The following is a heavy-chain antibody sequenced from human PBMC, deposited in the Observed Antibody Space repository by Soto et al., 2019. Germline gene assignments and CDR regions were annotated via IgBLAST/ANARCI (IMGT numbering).Heavy chain of an antibody. Sequence: QITLKESGPPLVKPTQTLTLTCTFSGLSLSTIGEGVGWIRQPPGKALEWLALVYWDDDKRYSPSLKSRLTITKDSSLNEXVLTMTNMGPVDTATYYCVQTRCGGDCLQSYSSHSYYGLDVWGQGTTVTVSS. D-gene: IGHD2-21*02. CDR3: VQTRCGGDCLQSYSSHSYYGLDV. CDR2: VYWDDDK. J-gene: IGHJ6*02. V-gene: IGHV2-5*02. CDR1: GLSLSTIGEG.